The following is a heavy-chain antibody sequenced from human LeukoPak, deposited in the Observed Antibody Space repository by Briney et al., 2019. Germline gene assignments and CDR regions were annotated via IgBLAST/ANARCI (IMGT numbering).Heavy chain of an antibody. CDR3: AATLRGSGWYFDY. Sequence: GWIVVGSGNTNYAQKFQERVTITRDMSTSTAYMELSSLRSEDTAVYYCAATLRGSGWYFDYWGQGTLVTVSS. J-gene: IGHJ4*02. CDR2: IVVGSGNT. V-gene: IGHV1-58*01. D-gene: IGHD6-19*01.